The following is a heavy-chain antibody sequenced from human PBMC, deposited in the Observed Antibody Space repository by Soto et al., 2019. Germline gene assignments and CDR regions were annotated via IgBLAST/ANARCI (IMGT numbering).Heavy chain of an antibody. CDR1: GFTFTSSA. D-gene: IGHD4-17*01. J-gene: IGHJ2*01. V-gene: IGHV1-58*01. Sequence: QMQLVQSGPEVKKPGTSVKVSCKASGFTFTSSAVQWVRQARGQRLEWIGWIVVGSGNTNYAQKFQERVTITRDMSTSTAYMELSSLRSEDTAVYYCAASIPDYGDSAHYWYFDLWGRGTLVTVSS. CDR2: IVVGSGNT. CDR3: AASIPDYGDSAHYWYFDL.